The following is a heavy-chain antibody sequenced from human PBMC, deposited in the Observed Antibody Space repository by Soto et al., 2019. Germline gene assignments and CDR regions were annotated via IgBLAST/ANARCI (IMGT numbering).Heavy chain of an antibody. J-gene: IGHJ5*02. CDR3: ARVEKAPREWFSPNWFDP. Sequence: ASVKVSCKASGYTFTSYDSNWVRQATGQGLEWMGWMNPNSGNTGYAQKFQGRVTMTRNTSISTAYMELSSLRSEDTAVYYCARVEKAPREWFSPNWFDPWGQGTLVTVSS. CDR2: MNPNSGNT. V-gene: IGHV1-8*01. CDR1: GYTFTSYD. D-gene: IGHD3-3*01.